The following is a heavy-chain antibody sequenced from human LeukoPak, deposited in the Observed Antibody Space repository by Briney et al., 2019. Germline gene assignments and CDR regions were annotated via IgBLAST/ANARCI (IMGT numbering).Heavy chain of an antibody. D-gene: IGHD6-19*01. V-gene: IGHV3-49*03. CDR2: IRSKAYGGTT. CDR3: TRDGSSGCNDY. Sequence: PGGSLRLSCTASGFTFGDYAMSWFRQAPGKGREWVGFIRSKAYGGTTEYAASVKGRFTISRDDSKSIAYLQMNSLKTEDTAVYYRTRDGSSGCNDYWGQGTLVTVSS. J-gene: IGHJ4*02. CDR1: GFTFGDYA.